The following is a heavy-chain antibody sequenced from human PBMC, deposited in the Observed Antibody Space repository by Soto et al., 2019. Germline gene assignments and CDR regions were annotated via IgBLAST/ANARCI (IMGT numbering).Heavy chain of an antibody. CDR3: ASGYDSSGYYYASTNYFDY. D-gene: IGHD3-22*01. V-gene: IGHV1-69*13. CDR1: GGTFSSYA. Sequence: SVKVSCKASGGTFSSYAISWVRQAPGQGLEWMGGIIPIFGTANYAQKFQGRVTITADESTSTAYMELSSLRSEDTAVYYCASGYDSSGYYYASTNYFDYWGQGTLVTVS. CDR2: IIPIFGTA. J-gene: IGHJ4*02.